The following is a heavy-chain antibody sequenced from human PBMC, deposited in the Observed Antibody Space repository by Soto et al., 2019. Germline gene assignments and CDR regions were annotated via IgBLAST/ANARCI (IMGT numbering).Heavy chain of an antibody. CDR1: GYTFTKFH. CDR2: IDPSGGVT. CDR3: AREVIGHDNYETIGYYFDH. Sequence: QVQLIQFGAEVKKPGASVKVSCRASGYTFTKFHIHWVRQAPAQGLEWMGMIDPSGGVTRAAQRFHGRITKTSDTSTSSVYMELRGLTSEDTAVYYCAREVIGHDNYETIGYYFDHWGPGTLVTVSS. V-gene: IGHV1-46*01. D-gene: IGHD3-16*01. J-gene: IGHJ4*02.